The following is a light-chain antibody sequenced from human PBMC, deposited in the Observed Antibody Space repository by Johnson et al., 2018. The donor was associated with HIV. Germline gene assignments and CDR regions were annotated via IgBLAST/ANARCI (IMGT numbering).Light chain of an antibody. V-gene: IGLV1-51*01. CDR3: GTLDSSLSVYV. CDR1: TSNIGNND. Sequence: QSVLTHPPSVSAAPGQKVTFSCSGSTSNIGNNDVSWYRHLPGTAPKLLIYDHSKRPSGIPDRFSGSKSGPSATLDITVLQPGDDAGYYRGTLDSSLSVYVFATGTKVTVL. J-gene: IGLJ1*01. CDR2: DHS.